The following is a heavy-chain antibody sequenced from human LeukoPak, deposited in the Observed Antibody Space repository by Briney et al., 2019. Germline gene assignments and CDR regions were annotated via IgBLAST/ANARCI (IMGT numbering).Heavy chain of an antibody. J-gene: IGHJ4*02. CDR3: TRDTSGLLWFGEFDY. CDR1: GFTFGDYA. Sequence: GGSLRLSCTASGFTFGDYAMSWVRQAPGKGLEWVGFIRSKAYGGTTEYAASAKGRFTISRDDSKSIAYLQMNSLKTEDTAVYYCTRDTSGLLWFGEFDYWGQGTLVTVSS. V-gene: IGHV3-49*04. D-gene: IGHD3-10*01. CDR2: IRSKAYGGTT.